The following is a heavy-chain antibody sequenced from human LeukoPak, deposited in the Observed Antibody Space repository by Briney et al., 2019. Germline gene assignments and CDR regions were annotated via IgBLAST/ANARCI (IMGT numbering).Heavy chain of an antibody. V-gene: IGHV4-59*08. CDR3: ARHSGTYPHYFDY. Sequence: SETLSLTCTVSGGSISSYYCSWIRQPPGEGLEWIGYIYYSVSTNYNPSLKSRATISVDTSKNQFSLKLNSVTAADTAVYYCARHSGTYPHYFDYWGQGTLVTVSS. J-gene: IGHJ4*02. CDR2: IYYSVST. D-gene: IGHD1-26*01. CDR1: GGSISSYY.